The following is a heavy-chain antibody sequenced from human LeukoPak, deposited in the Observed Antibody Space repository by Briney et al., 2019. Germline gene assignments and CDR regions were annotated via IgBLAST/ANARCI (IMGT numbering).Heavy chain of an antibody. Sequence: GGSLRLSCAASGFTFSSYEMNWVRQAPGKGLEGVSYISSSGSTIYYADSVKGRFTIYREKAKNSVYLQINSLRAEDTAVYYCAELGITMIGGVWGKGTTVTISS. CDR3: AELGITMIGGV. D-gene: IGHD3-10*02. CDR2: ISSSGSTI. J-gene: IGHJ6*04. V-gene: IGHV3-48*03. CDR1: GFTFSSYE.